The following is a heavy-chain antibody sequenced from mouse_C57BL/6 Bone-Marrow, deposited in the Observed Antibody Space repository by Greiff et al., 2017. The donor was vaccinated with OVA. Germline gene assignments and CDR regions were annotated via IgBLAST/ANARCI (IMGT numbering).Heavy chain of an antibody. V-gene: IGHV1-82*01. Sequence: VQLQQSGPELVKPGASVKISCKASGYAFSSSWMNWVKQRPGQGLEWIGRIYPGDGDTNYNGKFKGKATLTADKSSSTAYMQLSSLTTEDSAVYFCARSNYGSSSPEVIDYWGQGTTLTVSS. J-gene: IGHJ2*01. CDR2: IYPGDGDT. CDR3: ARSNYGSSSPEVIDY. D-gene: IGHD1-1*01. CDR1: GYAFSSSW.